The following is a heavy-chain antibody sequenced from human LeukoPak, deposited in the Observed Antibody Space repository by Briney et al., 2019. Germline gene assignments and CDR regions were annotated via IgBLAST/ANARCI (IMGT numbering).Heavy chain of an antibody. D-gene: IGHD5-18*01. Sequence: GRSLRLSCAASGFTFSSCAMHWVRQAPGKGLEWVAVISYDGSNKYYADSVKGRFTISRDNSKNTLYLQMNSLRAEDTAVYYCARDRRGYSLHYYFDYWGQGTLVTVSS. CDR2: ISYDGSNK. V-gene: IGHV3-30-3*01. J-gene: IGHJ4*02. CDR1: GFTFSSCA. CDR3: ARDRRGYSLHYYFDY.